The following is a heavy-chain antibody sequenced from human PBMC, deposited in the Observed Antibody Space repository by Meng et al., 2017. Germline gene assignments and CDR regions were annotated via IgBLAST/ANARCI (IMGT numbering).Heavy chain of an antibody. Sequence: QVHLPRGGGVLWKSSETLSLTCAAYGGSFSGYSWSWIRQPPGKGLEWIGEINHSGSTNYNPSLKSRVTISVDTSKNQFSLKLSSVTAADTAVYYCARGVRLPDYWGQGTLVTVSS. CDR3: ARGVRLPDY. CDR2: INHSGST. J-gene: IGHJ4*02. D-gene: IGHD2-15*01. CDR1: GGSFSGYS. V-gene: IGHV4-34*01.